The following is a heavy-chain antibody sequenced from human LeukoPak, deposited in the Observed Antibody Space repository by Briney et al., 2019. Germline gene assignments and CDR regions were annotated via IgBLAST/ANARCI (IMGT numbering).Heavy chain of an antibody. Sequence: PSETLSLTCTVSGGSISSYYWSWIRQPAGKGMEWIGRIYTSGSTNYNPSLKSRVTISVDKSKNQFSLKLSSVTAADTAVYYCARSMNYYDSSGYYYYYYYMDVWGKGTTVTVSS. CDR2: IYTSGST. CDR3: ARSMNYYDSSGYYYYYYYMDV. V-gene: IGHV4-4*07. J-gene: IGHJ6*03. CDR1: GGSISSYY. D-gene: IGHD3-22*01.